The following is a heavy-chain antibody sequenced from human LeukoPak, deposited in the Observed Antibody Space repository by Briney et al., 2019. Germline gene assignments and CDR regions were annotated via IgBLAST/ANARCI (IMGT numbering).Heavy chain of an antibody. J-gene: IGHJ5*02. Sequence: ASVKVSCKASGYTFSSYGITWVRQAPGQGLEWMGWISSYNADTNYAQKLQGRVTMTTDTSTSTAYMELRSLRSDDTAVYYCARARYCSGGSCHGGGWFDPWGQGTLVTVSS. CDR3: ARARYCSGGSCHGGGWFDP. CDR1: GYTFSSYG. D-gene: IGHD2-15*01. V-gene: IGHV1-18*01. CDR2: ISSYNADT.